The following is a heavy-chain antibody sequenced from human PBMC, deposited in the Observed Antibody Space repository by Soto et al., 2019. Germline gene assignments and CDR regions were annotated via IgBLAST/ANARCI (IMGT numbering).Heavy chain of an antibody. CDR1: GFSVNRRPVG. CDR2: IYWDDDK. Sequence: QITLEESGPTRVKPTQTLTLTCTFSGFSVNRRPVGVGWLRQLPGKALERLALIYWDDDKRYSPSLRNRLTITKDTSRNQVVLTMTNMDPVDTATYFCAHRADLQGNWDGGYFDFWGQGALVTVSS. V-gene: IGHV2-5*02. J-gene: IGHJ4*02. CDR3: AHRADLQGNWDGGYFDF. D-gene: IGHD1-1*01.